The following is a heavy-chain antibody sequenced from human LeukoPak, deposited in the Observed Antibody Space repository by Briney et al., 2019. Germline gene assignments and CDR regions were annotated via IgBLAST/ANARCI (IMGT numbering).Heavy chain of an antibody. D-gene: IGHD5-12*01. CDR2: ISGSGGST. J-gene: IGHJ4*02. CDR3: AKDLPIVATIFAY. CDR1: GFTFSTYE. V-gene: IGHV3-23*01. Sequence: PGGSLRLSCAASGFTFSTYEMNWVRQAPGKGLEWVSAISGSGGSTYYADSVKGRFTISRDNSKNTLYLQMNSLRAEDTAVYYCAKDLPIVATIFAYWGQGTLVTVSS.